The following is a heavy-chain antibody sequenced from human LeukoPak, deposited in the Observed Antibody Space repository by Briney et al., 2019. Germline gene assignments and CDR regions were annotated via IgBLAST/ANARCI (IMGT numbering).Heavy chain of an antibody. V-gene: IGHV3-30*18. D-gene: IGHD1-26*01. CDR3: AKDRWELDDAFDI. CDR2: ISYDGSNK. J-gene: IGHJ3*02. CDR1: GFTFSSYG. Sequence: GGSLRLSCADSGFTFSSYGMHWVRQAPGKGLEWVAVISYDGSNKYYADSVKGRFTISRDNSKNTLYLQMNSLRAEDTAVYYCAKDRWELDDAFDIWGQGTMVTVSS.